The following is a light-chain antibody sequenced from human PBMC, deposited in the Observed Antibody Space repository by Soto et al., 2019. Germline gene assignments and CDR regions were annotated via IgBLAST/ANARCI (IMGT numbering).Light chain of an antibody. CDR3: KQSYNTPPT. J-gene: IGKJ1*01. CDR2: AAA. CDR1: QNITNY. Sequence: DIQMTQSPSSLSASVGDRVTITCRASQNITNYLNWYQQKPGKAPDLLIYAAASLQSGVPSRFSGSGSRTDFTITISSLQPEDFATYSCKQSYNTPPTFGQGTKVEIK. V-gene: IGKV1-39*01.